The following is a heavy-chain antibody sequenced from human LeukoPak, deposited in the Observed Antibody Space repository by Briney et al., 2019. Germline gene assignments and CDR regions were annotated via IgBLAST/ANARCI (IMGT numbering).Heavy chain of an antibody. D-gene: IGHD1-26*01. V-gene: IGHV1-24*01. J-gene: IGHJ4*02. Sequence: ASVKVSCKVSGYTLTELSMHWVRQAPGKGLEWMGGFDPEDGETIYAQKFQGRVTMTEDTSTDTAYMELSSLRSEDTAVYYCATASGSYRHFDYWGQGTLVTVSS. CDR1: GYTLTELS. CDR2: FDPEDGET. CDR3: ATASGSYRHFDY.